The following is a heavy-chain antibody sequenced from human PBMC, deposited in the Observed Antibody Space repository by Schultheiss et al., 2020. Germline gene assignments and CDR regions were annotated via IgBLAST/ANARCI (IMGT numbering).Heavy chain of an antibody. CDR2: ISYDGSNK. CDR3: ARDSAMGLRPDDAFDI. Sequence: GGSLRLSCAASGFTFSSYGMHWVRQAPGKGLEWVAVISYDGSNKYYADSVKGRFTISRDNAKNTLYLQMNSLRAEDTAVYYCARDSAMGLRPDDAFDIWGQGTMVTVSS. CDR1: GFTFSSYG. J-gene: IGHJ3*02. V-gene: IGHV3-30*03. D-gene: IGHD4-17*01.